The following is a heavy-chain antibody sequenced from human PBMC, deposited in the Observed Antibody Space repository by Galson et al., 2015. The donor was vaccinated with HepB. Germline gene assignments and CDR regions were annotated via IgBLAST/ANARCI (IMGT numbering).Heavy chain of an antibody. V-gene: IGHV3-7*03. CDR1: GFTFSSYW. J-gene: IGHJ6*02. CDR2: IKQDGSEK. CDR3: ARDPPWGSVRDVYYYGMDV. Sequence: SLRLSCAASGFTFSSYWMSWVRQAPGKGLEWVANIKQDGSEKYYVDSVKGRFTISRDNAKNSLYLQMNSLRAEDTAVYYCARDPPWGSVRDVYYYGMDVWGQGTTVTVSS. D-gene: IGHD3-10*01.